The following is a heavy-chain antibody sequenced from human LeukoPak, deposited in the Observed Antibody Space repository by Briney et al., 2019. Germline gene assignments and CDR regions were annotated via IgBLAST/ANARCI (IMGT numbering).Heavy chain of an antibody. CDR3: ARAPYCSSTSCYLLWFDP. J-gene: IGHJ5*02. V-gene: IGHV4-38-2*01. CDR2: IYHSGST. Sequence: KSSETLSLTCAVSGYSISSGYYWGWIRQPPGKGLEWIGSIYHSGSTYYNPSLKSRVTISVDTSKNQFSLKLSSVTAADTAVYYCARAPYCSSTSCYLLWFDPWGQGTLVTVSS. CDR1: GYSISSGYY. D-gene: IGHD2-2*01.